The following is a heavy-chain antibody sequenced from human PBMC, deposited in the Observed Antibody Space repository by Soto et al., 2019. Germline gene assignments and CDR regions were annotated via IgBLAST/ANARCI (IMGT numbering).Heavy chain of an antibody. Sequence: GGSLRLSCAASGFTFIFYPMSWVRQAPGKGLEWVSGISSSAGTTYYADPVKGRFTISRDNSKNTLYLQMDSLRAEDTAVYYCAKVKYYDFWIWDYWGQGTLVTVSS. D-gene: IGHD3-3*01. CDR3: AKVKYYDFWIWDY. V-gene: IGHV3-23*01. CDR1: GFTFIFYP. CDR2: ISSSAGTT. J-gene: IGHJ4*02.